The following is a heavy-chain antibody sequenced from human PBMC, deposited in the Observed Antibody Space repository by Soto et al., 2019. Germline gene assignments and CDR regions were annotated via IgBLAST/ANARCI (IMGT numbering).Heavy chain of an antibody. CDR2: ISYDGNTK. J-gene: IGHJ4*02. D-gene: IGHD5-18*01. CDR1: GFTFDDYG. CDR3: ARGFSGYSYSDPYFDS. V-gene: IGHV3-30*03. Sequence: GSLRLSCGASGFTFDDYGMHWLRQAPGKGLEWVAVISYDGNTKYYHDSVKGRFTISRDNSKNTVFLQMNSLRAGDTGVYYCARGFSGYSYSDPYFDSWGQGALVTVSS.